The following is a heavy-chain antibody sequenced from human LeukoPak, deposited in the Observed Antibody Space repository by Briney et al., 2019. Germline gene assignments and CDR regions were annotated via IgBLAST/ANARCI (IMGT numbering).Heavy chain of an antibody. CDR2: INPSGGST. V-gene: IGHV1-46*01. D-gene: IGHD3-10*01. Sequence: ASVKVSCKASGYTFTSYYMHWVRQAPGQGLEWMGIINPSGGSTSYAQKFQGRVTMTRDMSTSTVYMELSSLRSEDTAVYYCAKVPGITMVRGVIVDYWGQGTLVTVSS. CDR3: AKVPGITMVRGVIVDY. CDR1: GYTFTSYY. J-gene: IGHJ4*02.